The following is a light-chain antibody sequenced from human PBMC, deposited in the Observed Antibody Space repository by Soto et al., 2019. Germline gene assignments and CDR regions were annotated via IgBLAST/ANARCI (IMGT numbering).Light chain of an antibody. CDR1: SSDVGDYSY. V-gene: IGLV2-14*01. CDR3: CSYTSISTGVL. Sequence: QSALTQPASVSGSPGQSNTISCTGASSDVGDYSYVSWYQHHPGQAPELLIYEVSNRPSGVSHRFSGSKSGNTASLTISGLQAEDEADYYCCSYTSISTGVLFGGGTKLTVL. J-gene: IGLJ2*01. CDR2: EVS.